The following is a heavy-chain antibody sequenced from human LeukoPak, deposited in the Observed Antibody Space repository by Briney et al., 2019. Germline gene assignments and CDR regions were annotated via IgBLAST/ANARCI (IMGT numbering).Heavy chain of an antibody. V-gene: IGHV4-30-4*01. CDR1: GGSISSGDYY. D-gene: IGHD3-9*01. CDR2: IYYSGST. Sequence: SQTLSLTCTVSGGSISSGDYYWSWIRQPPGKGLEWIGYIYYSGSTYYNPSLKSRVTISVDTSKNQFSLKLSSVTAADTAVYYYARNDYYYHILTGYYGGTTFDYWGQGTLVTVSS. J-gene: IGHJ4*02. CDR3: ARNDYYYHILTGYYGGTTFDY.